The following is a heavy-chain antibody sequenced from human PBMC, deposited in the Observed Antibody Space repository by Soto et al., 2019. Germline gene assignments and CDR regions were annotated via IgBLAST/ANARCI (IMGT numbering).Heavy chain of an antibody. D-gene: IGHD3-3*01. CDR1: GYTFTSYG. CDR2: ISAYNGNT. V-gene: IGHV1-18*01. CDR3: ASGVSLPDLEWFPRGVADYYMDV. Sequence: QVQLVQPGAEVKKPGASVKVSCRASGYTFTSYGISWVRQAPGQGLKGRGWISAYNGNTNYAQKLQGRVTMTTKSAKSTDYMELRSLRYDDTAMYYGASGVSLPDLEWFPRGVADYYMDVWGKGTTVTVSS. J-gene: IGHJ6*03.